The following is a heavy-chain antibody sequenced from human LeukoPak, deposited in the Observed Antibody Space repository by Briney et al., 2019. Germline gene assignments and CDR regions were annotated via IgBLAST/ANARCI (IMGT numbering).Heavy chain of an antibody. D-gene: IGHD1-26*01. J-gene: IGHJ3*02. CDR1: GDSITVTNNY. V-gene: IGHV4-39*01. CDR3: ARSWMVGEVAFDI. Sequence: SETLSLSCKVSGDSITVTNNYWGWIRQPPGKGLEWIRNIYYGGNTYYTSHLRSRVAMSVDTSKRQFSLKLNSVTAADTGLYYCARSWMVGEVAFDIWGQGSMFIVSS. CDR2: IYYGGNT.